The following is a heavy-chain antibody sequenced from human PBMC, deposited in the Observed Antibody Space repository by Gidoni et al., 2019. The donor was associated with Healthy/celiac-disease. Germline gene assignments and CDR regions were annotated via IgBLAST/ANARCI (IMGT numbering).Heavy chain of an antibody. V-gene: IGHV4-34*01. CDR2: INHSGST. CDR3: ARGRGMGVAGKNLRRKHFDY. Sequence: QVQLQQWGAGLLKPSETLSLTCAVYGGAFSGSYWSWIRRPPGKGLEWIGEINHSGSTNSNPSLKSRVTISVDTSKNQFSLKLSSVTAADTAVYYCARGRGMGVAGKNLRRKHFDYWGQGTLVTVSS. D-gene: IGHD6-19*01. J-gene: IGHJ4*02. CDR1: GGAFSGSY.